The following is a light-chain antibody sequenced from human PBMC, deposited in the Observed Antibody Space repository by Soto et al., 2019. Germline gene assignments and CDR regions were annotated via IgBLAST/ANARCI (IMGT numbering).Light chain of an antibody. J-gene: IGKJ1*01. CDR2: GSS. CDR1: QSVSSSY. CDR3: QQYGNSWT. V-gene: IGKV3-20*01. Sequence: EIVLTQSPGTLSLSPGERATLSCRASQSVSSSYLAWYQQKPGQAPWLLIYGSSSRATGIPDRFSGSGSGTDFTLTISRLEPEDFAVYYCQQYGNSWTFGQGTKVEIK.